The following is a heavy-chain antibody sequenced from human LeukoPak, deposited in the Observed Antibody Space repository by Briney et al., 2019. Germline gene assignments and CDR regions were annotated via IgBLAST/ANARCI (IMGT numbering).Heavy chain of an antibody. CDR2: IYHSGST. V-gene: IGHV4-30-2*01. CDR3: ARGGQQLVREGFDY. CDR1: GGSISSGGYY. J-gene: IGHJ4*02. Sequence: PSETLSLTCTVSGGSISSGGYYWSWIRQPPGNGLGWIGYIYHSGSTYYNPSLKSRVTISVDRSKNQFSLKLSSVTAADTAVYYCARGGQQLVREGFDYWGQGTLVTVSS. D-gene: IGHD6-13*01.